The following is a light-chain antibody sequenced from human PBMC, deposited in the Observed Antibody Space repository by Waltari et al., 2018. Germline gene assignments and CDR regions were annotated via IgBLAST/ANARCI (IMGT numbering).Light chain of an antibody. Sequence: EIVLTQSPGTLSLSPGARATLSCRASQSVSSSYLAWYQQKPGQAPRLLIYGASSRATGIPDSVSGSGSGTDFTLTISRLEPEDFAVYYCQQYGSSPYTVGQGTKLEIK. CDR2: GAS. CDR1: QSVSSSY. V-gene: IGKV3-20*01. J-gene: IGKJ2*01. CDR3: QQYGSSPYT.